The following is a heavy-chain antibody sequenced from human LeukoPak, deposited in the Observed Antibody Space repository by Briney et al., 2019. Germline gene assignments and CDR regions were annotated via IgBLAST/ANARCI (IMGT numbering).Heavy chain of an antibody. V-gene: IGHV1-69*13. D-gene: IGHD3-22*01. J-gene: IGHJ4*02. CDR2: IIPIIGTA. CDR1: GGTFSSYA. Sequence: SVKVSCKASGGTFSSYAISWVRQAPGQGLEWMGGIIPIIGTANYAQKFQGRVTITADESTSTAYMELSSLRSEDTAVYYCAREYYDSSGYSSPDYWGQGTLVTVSS. CDR3: AREYYDSSGYSSPDY.